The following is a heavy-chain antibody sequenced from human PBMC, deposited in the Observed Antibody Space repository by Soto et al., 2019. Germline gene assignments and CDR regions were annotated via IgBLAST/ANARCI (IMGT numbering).Heavy chain of an antibody. CDR1: GFTFSRHW. J-gene: IGHJ5*01. Sequence: EVQLVESGGALVQPGGSLRLSCAASGFTFSRHWMHWVRQAPGKGLMWISRIKGDGSSANYADSVRGRFTISRDNAKSTLYLQMDRLRAEDTAVYYCVRDGERSGDAGDSWGDGTQVTVSS. CDR2: IKGDGSSA. D-gene: IGHD1-26*01. CDR3: VRDGERSGDAGDS. V-gene: IGHV3-74*01.